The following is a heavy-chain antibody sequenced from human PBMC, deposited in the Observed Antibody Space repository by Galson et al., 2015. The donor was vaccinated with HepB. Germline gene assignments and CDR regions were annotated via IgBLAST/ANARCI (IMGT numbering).Heavy chain of an antibody. CDR2: ISGYNGNT. J-gene: IGHJ5*02. V-gene: IGHV1-18*01. D-gene: IGHD2-2*01. CDR1: GYKFSDYG. CDR3: ARDYSMSTRKWFDP. Sequence: SVKVSCKASGYKFSDYGINWVRQAPGQGLEWMGWISGYNGNTNYAQNFQGRVSMTIDTSTSTVYMEVKNLRSDDTAVYYCARDYSMSTRKWFDPWGQGTLVTVSS.